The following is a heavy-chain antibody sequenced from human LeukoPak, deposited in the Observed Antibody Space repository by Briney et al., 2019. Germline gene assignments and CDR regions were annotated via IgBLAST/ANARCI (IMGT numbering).Heavy chain of an antibody. V-gene: IGHV4-34*01. Sequence: SETLSLTCDVYGGSFSGYYWSWIRQPPEKGLEWIGEINHSGSTNYNPSLKSRVTISVDTSKNQFSLKLSSVTAADTAVYYCARADSSIAARLSRSSIFNYYYYMDVWGKGTTVTVSS. CDR3: ARADSSIAARLSRSSIFNYYYYMDV. D-gene: IGHD6-6*01. J-gene: IGHJ6*03. CDR2: INHSGST. CDR1: GGSFSGYY.